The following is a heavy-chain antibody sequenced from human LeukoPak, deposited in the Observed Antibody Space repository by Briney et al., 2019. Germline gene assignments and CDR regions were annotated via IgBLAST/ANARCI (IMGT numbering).Heavy chain of an antibody. J-gene: IGHJ3*02. Sequence: GASLRLSCAASGFTFSSYAMSWVRQAPGKGLEWVSAISGSGGSTCYADSVKGRFTISRDNSKNTLYLQMNSLRAEDTAVYYCAKDIVVVVAATHDAFDIWGQGTMVTVSS. CDR2: ISGSGGST. CDR1: GFTFSSYA. V-gene: IGHV3-23*01. D-gene: IGHD2-15*01. CDR3: AKDIVVVVAATHDAFDI.